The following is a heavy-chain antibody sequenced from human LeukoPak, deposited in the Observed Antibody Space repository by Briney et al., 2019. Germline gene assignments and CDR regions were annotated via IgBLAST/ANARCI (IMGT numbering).Heavy chain of an antibody. CDR2: IIPIFGTA. CDR3: ARSMVRGVILNY. V-gene: IGHV1-69*13. Sequence: ASVKVSCKASGGTFSSYAISWVRQAPGQGLEWMGGIIPIFGTANYAQKFQGRVTITADESTSTAYMEPSSLRSEDTAVYYCARSMVRGVILNYWGQGTLVTASS. D-gene: IGHD3-10*01. J-gene: IGHJ4*02. CDR1: GGTFSSYA.